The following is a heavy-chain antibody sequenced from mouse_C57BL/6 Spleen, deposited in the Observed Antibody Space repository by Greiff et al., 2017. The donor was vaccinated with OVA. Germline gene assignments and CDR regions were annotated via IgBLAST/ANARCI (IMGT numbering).Heavy chain of an antibody. CDR2: INPNNGGT. Sequence: VQLQQSGPELVKPGASVKISCKASGYAFTDYYMNWVKQSHGKSLEWIGDINPNNGGTSYNQKFKGKATLTVDKSSSTAYMELRSLTSEDSAVYYCARGNYDYGYFDYWGQGTTLTVSS. V-gene: IGHV1-26*01. J-gene: IGHJ2*01. CDR3: ARGNYDYGYFDY. CDR1: GYAFTDYY. D-gene: IGHD2-4*01.